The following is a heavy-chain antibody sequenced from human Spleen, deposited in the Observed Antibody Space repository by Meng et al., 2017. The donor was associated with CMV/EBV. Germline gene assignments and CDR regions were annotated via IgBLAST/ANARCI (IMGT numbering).Heavy chain of an antibody. CDR3: ARVKRYCTGGTCSSTGYYGMDV. CDR1: GHTFTDYY. J-gene: IGHJ6*02. V-gene: IGHV1-2*02. CDR2: INSKSGDT. D-gene: IGHD2-15*01. Sequence: SVKVSCKASGHTFTDYYIHWVRQAPGQGLEYMGWINSKSGDTIFERIVQGRVTMTRDTSITTAYMDLSRLRSDDTAVYYCARVKRYCTGGTCSSTGYYGMDVWGQGTTVTVSS.